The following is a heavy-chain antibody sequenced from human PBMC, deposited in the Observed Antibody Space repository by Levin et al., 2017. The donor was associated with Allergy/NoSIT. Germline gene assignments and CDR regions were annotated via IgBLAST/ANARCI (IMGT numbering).Heavy chain of an antibody. D-gene: IGHD6-6*01. CDR1: GFTFSSYG. CDR3: ARDQQLAIPGYYYYGMDV. V-gene: IGHV3-33*01. CDR2: IWYDGSNK. Sequence: GGSLRLSCAASGFTFSSYGMHWVRQAPGKGLEWVAVIWYDGSNKYYADSVKGRFTISRDNSKNTLYLQMNSLRAEDTAVYYCARDQQLAIPGYYYYGMDVWGQGTTVTVSS. J-gene: IGHJ6*02.